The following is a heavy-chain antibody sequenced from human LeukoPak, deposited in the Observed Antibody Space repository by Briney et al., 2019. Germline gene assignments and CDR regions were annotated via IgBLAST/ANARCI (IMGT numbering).Heavy chain of an antibody. D-gene: IGHD3-22*01. Sequence: GGSLRLSCAASGFTFSSYGMSWVRQAPGKGLEWVLAISGSGGSTYYADSVKGRFTISRDNSKNTLYLQMNSLRAEDTAVYYCAKWDTYYDSSGYYFYWGQGTLVTVSS. J-gene: IGHJ4*02. CDR1: GFTFSSYG. V-gene: IGHV3-23*01. CDR2: ISGSGGST. CDR3: AKWDTYYDSSGYYFY.